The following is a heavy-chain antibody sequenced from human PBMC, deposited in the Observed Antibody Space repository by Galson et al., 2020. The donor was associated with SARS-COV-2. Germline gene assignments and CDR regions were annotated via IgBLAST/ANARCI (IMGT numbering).Heavy chain of an antibody. CDR1: GLTSKNYS. J-gene: IGHJ4*02. CDR2: IIGYIIST. Sequence: PGGSLNLSLAAPGLTSKNYSMSWFRQPPGKGRKWPPYIIGYIISTDYADSVKGRFTISRDNAKNSLYLQMNNLRAEDTAVYYCARDGTGNRYGYPYYFPYWGQGALVTVSS. CDR3: ARDGTGNRYGYPYYFPY. V-gene: IGHV3-11*06. D-gene: IGHD5-18*01.